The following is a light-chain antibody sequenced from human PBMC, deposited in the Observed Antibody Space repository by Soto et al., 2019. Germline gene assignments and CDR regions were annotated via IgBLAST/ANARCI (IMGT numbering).Light chain of an antibody. J-gene: IGKJ1*01. CDR1: QDISNY. Sequence: DIQMTQSPSSLSASVGDRVTITCQASQDISNYLNWYQQKPGKAPKLLIYDAYNLETGVPSRFSGSGSGTAFTFTISSLQPEDIATYYCQQYDNRPTWTFGQGTKVEIK. CDR3: QQYDNRPTWT. CDR2: DAY. V-gene: IGKV1-33*01.